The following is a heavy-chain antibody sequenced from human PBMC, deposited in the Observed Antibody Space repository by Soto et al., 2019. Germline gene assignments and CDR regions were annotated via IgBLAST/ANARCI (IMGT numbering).Heavy chain of an antibody. CDR3: ARRWPQLREFDY. Sequence: PGASLNISCMASGYSFNSYWIGWVRHMPGKGLERMEIIYPGASDTKHSPSYQGQVTVSADKSTSTARLQSSSVEAQGTAFYYCARRWPQLREFDYWGQGTLVTVSS. V-gene: IGHV5-51*01. D-gene: IGHD5-12*01. CDR2: IYPGASDT. CDR1: GYSFNSYW. J-gene: IGHJ4*03.